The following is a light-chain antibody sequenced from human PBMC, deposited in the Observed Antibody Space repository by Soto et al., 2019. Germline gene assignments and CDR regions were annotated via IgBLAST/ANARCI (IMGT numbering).Light chain of an antibody. CDR2: KAS. Sequence: DIQMTQSPSTLSGSVGDRVTITCRASQTISSWLAWYQQKPGKAPKLLIYKASTLKSGVPSRFSGSGSGTDFTLTITGLQSEDFAVYYCQQYKSWPYTFGQGTLLEIK. CDR1: QTISSW. J-gene: IGKJ2*01. CDR3: QQYKSWPYT. V-gene: IGKV1-5*03.